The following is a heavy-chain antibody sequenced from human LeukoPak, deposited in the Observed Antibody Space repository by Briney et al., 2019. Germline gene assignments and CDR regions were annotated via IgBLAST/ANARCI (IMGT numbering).Heavy chain of an antibody. J-gene: IGHJ4*02. V-gene: IGHV3-23*01. D-gene: IGHD1-26*01. CDR1: GFTFSNYA. CDR3: ARDAWELLLLGLEPESYFDY. Sequence: PGGSLRLSCAASGFTFSNYAMNWVRQAPGKGLEWVSGISGSGGSTYYADSVKGRFTISRDNSKNTLYLQMNSLRAENTAVYYCARDAWELLLLGLEPESYFDYWGQGTLVTVSS. CDR2: ISGSGGST.